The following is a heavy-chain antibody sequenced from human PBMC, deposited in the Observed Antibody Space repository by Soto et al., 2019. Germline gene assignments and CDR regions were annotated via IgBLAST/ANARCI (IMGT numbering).Heavy chain of an antibody. CDR1: GYSFTSYW. CDR2: IYPGDSDT. D-gene: IGHD3-9*01. Sequence: GESLKISCKGSGYSFTSYWIGWVRQMPGKGLEWMGIIYPGDSDTRYSPSFQGQVTISADKSISTAYLQWSSLKASDTAMYYCARGAGVLTGYSPYDYWGQGTLVTVSS. CDR3: ARGAGVLTGYSPYDY. V-gene: IGHV5-51*01. J-gene: IGHJ4*02.